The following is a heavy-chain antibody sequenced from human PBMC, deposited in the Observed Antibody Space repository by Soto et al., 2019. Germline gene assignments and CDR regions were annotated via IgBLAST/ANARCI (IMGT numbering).Heavy chain of an antibody. CDR3: AKDIVGYSSSFHFDY. CDR2: ISWNSGSI. D-gene: IGHD6-6*01. CDR1: GFTFDDYA. Sequence: PGGSLRLSCAASGFTFDDYAMHWVRQAPGKGLEWVSGISWNSGSIGYADSVKGRFTISRDNAKNSLYLQMNSLRAEDTALYYCAKDIVGYSSSFHFDYWGQGTLVTVSS. J-gene: IGHJ4*02. V-gene: IGHV3-9*01.